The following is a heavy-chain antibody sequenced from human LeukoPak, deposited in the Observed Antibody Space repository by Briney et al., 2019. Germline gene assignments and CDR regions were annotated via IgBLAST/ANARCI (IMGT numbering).Heavy chain of an antibody. D-gene: IGHD3-3*01. CDR2: INAGNGNT. J-gene: IGHJ6*02. V-gene: IGHV1-3*01. Sequence: GASVKVSCKASGYTFTSYAMHWVRQAPGQRLEWMGWINAGNGNTKYSQKFQGRVTITRDTSASTAYMELSSLRSEDTAVYYCARDRTIFGVVPTSMDVWGQGTTVTVSS. CDR3: ARDRTIFGVVPTSMDV. CDR1: GYTFTSYA.